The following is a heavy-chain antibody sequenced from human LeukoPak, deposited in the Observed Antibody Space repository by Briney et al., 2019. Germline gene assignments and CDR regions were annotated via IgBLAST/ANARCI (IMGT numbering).Heavy chain of an antibody. Sequence: GGSLRLSCAASGFTFTTHTMNWVRQAPGKGLEWVSSLSSSSSYIYYADSVKGRFTISRDNAKNSLYLQMNSLRAEDTAVYYCARGGGAYYYMAVWGKGTAVTASS. V-gene: IGHV3-21*01. J-gene: IGHJ6*03. CDR1: GFTFTTHT. D-gene: IGHD3-16*01. CDR3: ARGGGAYYYMAV. CDR2: LSSSSSYI.